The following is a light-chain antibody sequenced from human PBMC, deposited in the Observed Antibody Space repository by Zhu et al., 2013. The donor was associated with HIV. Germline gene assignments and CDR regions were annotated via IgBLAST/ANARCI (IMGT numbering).Light chain of an antibody. CDR2: KTS. V-gene: IGKV1-5*03. CDR3: QQSYSALFT. J-gene: IGKJ3*01. Sequence: DIQMTQSPSTLSASVGDRVTITCRASQSISDWLAWYQQKPGEAPNLLIYKTSTLENGDPSRFSGSGSGTEFTLTISSLQPDDFATYYCQQSYSALFTFGPGTKVDVK. CDR1: QSISDW.